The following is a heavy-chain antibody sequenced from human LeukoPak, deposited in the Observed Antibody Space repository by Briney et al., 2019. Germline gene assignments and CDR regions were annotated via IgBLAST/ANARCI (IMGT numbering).Heavy chain of an antibody. V-gene: IGHV3-33*08. CDR3: ARMVAARSYFDY. D-gene: IGHD6-6*01. Sequence: GGSLRLSCAASGFTFSSYAMSWVRQAPGKGLEWVAVIWYDGSNKYYADSVKGRFTISRDNSKNTLYLQMNSLRAEDTAVYYCARMVAARSYFDYWGQGTLVTVSS. J-gene: IGHJ4*02. CDR1: GFTFSSYA. CDR2: IWYDGSNK.